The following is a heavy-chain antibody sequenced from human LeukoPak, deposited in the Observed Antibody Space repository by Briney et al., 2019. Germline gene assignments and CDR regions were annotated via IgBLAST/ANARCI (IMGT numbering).Heavy chain of an antibody. J-gene: IGHJ3*02. CDR1: GGTFSSYA. CDR3: ARYPPGRGGLDI. D-gene: IGHD2-8*02. CDR2: IIPIFGTA. Sequence: SVKVSCKASGGTFSSYAISWVRQAPGQGLEWMGGIIPIFGTANYAQKFQGRVTITADESTSTAYMELSSLRAEDTAVYYCARYPPGRGGLDIWGQGTMVTVSS. V-gene: IGHV1-69*13.